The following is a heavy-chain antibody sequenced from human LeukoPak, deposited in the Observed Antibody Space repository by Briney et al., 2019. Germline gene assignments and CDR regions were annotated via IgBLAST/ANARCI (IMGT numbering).Heavy chain of an antibody. Sequence: ASVKVSCKASGYTFTSYSVNWVRQAPGQGLKWMGWISAYNGNTKYAQKLQGRVTMTTDTSTSTAYMGLRSLRSDDTAVYYCARGLGGSGSYFLTFDYWGQGTLVTVSS. J-gene: IGHJ4*02. CDR3: ARGLGGSGSYFLTFDY. D-gene: IGHD1-26*01. V-gene: IGHV1-18*01. CDR1: GYTFTSYS. CDR2: ISAYNGNT.